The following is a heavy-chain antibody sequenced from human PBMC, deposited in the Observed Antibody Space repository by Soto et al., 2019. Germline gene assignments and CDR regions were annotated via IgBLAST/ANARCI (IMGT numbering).Heavy chain of an antibody. CDR1: GFTFSSYA. Sequence: GGSLSLSCAASGFTFSSYAMHWVRQAPGKGLEWVAVISYDGSNKYYADSVKGRFTISRDNSKNTLYLQMNSLRAEDTAVYYCAKTDTAMPYPHYYYYYGMDVWGQGTTVTVSS. D-gene: IGHD5-18*01. V-gene: IGHV3-30-3*02. J-gene: IGHJ6*02. CDR2: ISYDGSNK. CDR3: AKTDTAMPYPHYYYYYGMDV.